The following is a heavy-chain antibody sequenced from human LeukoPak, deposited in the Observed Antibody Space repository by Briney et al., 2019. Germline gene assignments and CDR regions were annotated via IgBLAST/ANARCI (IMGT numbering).Heavy chain of an antibody. J-gene: IGHJ4*02. D-gene: IGHD3-22*01. Sequence: GGSLRLSCAASGFTFSSYAMSWVRQAPGKGLEWVSAISGSGGSTYYADSVKGRFTISRDNSKNTLYLQINSLRAEDTAVYYCANVYFDYDSTQDYWGQGTLVTVSS. CDR3: ANVYFDYDSTQDY. CDR2: ISGSGGST. CDR1: GFTFSSYA. V-gene: IGHV3-23*01.